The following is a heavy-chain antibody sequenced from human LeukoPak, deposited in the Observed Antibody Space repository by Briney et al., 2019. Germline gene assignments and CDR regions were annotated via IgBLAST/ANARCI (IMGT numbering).Heavy chain of an antibody. D-gene: IGHD3-3*01. CDR2: INPNSGGT. J-gene: IGHJ4*02. CDR1: GYTFTGYY. Sequence: ASVKVSCKASGYTFTGYYMHWVRQAPGQGLEWMGWINPNSGGTNYAQKFQGRVTMPRGTSISPAYRELSRLRSDHTAVEYCSRDRGFLEWLRALYWGQGTLVTVSS. CDR3: SRDRGFLEWLRALY. V-gene: IGHV1-2*02.